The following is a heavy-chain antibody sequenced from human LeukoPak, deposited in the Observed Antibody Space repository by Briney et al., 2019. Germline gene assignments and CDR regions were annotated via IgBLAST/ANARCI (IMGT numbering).Heavy chain of an antibody. J-gene: IGHJ4*02. CDR1: GFTFSSYA. D-gene: IGHD5-18*01. CDR3: ARGAGYSYGKRYYFDY. CDR2: ISYDGSNK. V-gene: IGHV3-30-3*01. Sequence: GGSLRLSCAASGFTFSSYAMHWVRQAPGKGLEWVAVISYDGSNKYYADSVKGRFTISRDNSKNTLYLQTNSLRAEDTAVYYCARGAGYSYGKRYYFDYWGQGTLVTVSS.